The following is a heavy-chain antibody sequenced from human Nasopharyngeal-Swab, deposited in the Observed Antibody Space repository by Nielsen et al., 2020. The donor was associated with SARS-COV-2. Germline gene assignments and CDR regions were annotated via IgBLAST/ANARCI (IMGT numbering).Heavy chain of an antibody. CDR3: AAAGGRGLFDP. D-gene: IGHD6-25*01. J-gene: IGHJ5*02. CDR2: INSYTGDT. Sequence: WVRQAPGQGLEWIGWINSYTGDTKYAETFQGRVTMTRDTSVNTAYMELRSLRSDDTAVYYCAAAGGRGLFDPWGQGTLVTVSS. V-gene: IGHV1-2*02.